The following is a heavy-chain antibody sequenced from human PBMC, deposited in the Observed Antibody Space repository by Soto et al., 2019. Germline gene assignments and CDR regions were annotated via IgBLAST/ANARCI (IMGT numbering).Heavy chain of an antibody. J-gene: IGHJ5*02. CDR3: ARLIPYIWGSYRSGWFDP. D-gene: IGHD3-16*02. CDR2: IYYSGST. Sequence: SETLSLTCTVSGGSISSSSYYWGWIRQPPGKGLEWIGSIYYSGSTYYNPSLKSRVTISVDTSKNQFSLKLSSVTAADTAVYYCARLIPYIWGSYRSGWFDPWGQGTLVTVSS. CDR1: GGSISSSSYY. V-gene: IGHV4-39*01.